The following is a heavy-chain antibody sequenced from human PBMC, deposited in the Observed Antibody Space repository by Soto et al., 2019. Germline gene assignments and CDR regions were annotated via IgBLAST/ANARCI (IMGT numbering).Heavy chain of an antibody. D-gene: IGHD1-7*01. CDR3: ARDRWNWNFQGYYYYRMDV. CDR1: GGSFSGYY. J-gene: IGHJ6*02. V-gene: IGHV4-34*01. Sequence: PSETLSLTCAVYGGSFSGYYWSWIRQPPGKXLEWIGEINHSGSTNYNPSLKSRVTISVDTSKNQFSLKLSSVTAADTAVYYCARDRWNWNFQGYYYYRMDVWGQGTTVTVSS. CDR2: INHSGST.